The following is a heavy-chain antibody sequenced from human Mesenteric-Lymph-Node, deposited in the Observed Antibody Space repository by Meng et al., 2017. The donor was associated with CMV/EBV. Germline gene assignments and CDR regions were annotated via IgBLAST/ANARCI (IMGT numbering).Heavy chain of an antibody. J-gene: IGHJ4*02. Sequence: GESLKISCAASGFTFSSYSMNWVRQAPGKGLEWVSYISSSSSTIYYADSVKGRFTISRDNAKSSLYLQMNNLRAEDTAVYYCARDLITGTALDGFWGQGTLVTVSS. CDR2: ISSSSSTI. CDR3: ARDLITGTALDGF. CDR1: GFTFSSYS. D-gene: IGHD1-7*01. V-gene: IGHV3-48*04.